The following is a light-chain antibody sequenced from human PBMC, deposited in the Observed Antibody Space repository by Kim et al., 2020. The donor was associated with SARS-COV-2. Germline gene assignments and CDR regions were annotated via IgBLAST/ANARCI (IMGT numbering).Light chain of an antibody. J-gene: IGLJ2*01. CDR2: GKN. CDR3: NSRNSNDNVV. CDR1: SLRSYY. Sequence: VALGQTVRITCQGDSLRSYYATWYQQTPGQASIVVIYGKNNRPSGIPDRFSGSSSGNTASLTITGTQADDEADYYCNSRNSNDNVVFGGGTQLTVL. V-gene: IGLV3-19*01.